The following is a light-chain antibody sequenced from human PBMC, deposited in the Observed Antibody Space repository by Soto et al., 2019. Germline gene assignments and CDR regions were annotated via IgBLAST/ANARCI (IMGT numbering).Light chain of an antibody. V-gene: IGKV3-20*01. CDR1: QSVSNNY. Sequence: EIVLQQSPGHLSLSPGERASLSCRASQSVSNNYLAWYQQKPGQAPRLLIYGASNRATGIPDRFSGSGSGTDFTLTISRLEPEDFAVYYCQQYGSSGTFGQGTKVGIK. J-gene: IGKJ1*01. CDR2: GAS. CDR3: QQYGSSGT.